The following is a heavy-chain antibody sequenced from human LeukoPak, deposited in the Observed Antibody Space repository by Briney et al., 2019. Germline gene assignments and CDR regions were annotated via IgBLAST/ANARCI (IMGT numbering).Heavy chain of an antibody. CDR2: ISSRDSII. CDR1: GFTFSSYE. CDR3: AITADYYDSSGPPQGFDP. Sequence: GGSLRLSCAASGFTFSSYEMNWVRPAAGRGLEWVSYISSRDSIIYYADSVKGRFTISRDNAKNSLYLQMNSLRAEDTAVYYCAITADYYDSSGPPQGFDPWGQGTLPTVSS. J-gene: IGHJ5*02. V-gene: IGHV3-48*03. D-gene: IGHD3-22*01.